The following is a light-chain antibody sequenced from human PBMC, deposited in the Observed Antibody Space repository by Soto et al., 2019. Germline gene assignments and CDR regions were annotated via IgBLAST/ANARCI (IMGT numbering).Light chain of an antibody. V-gene: IGKV3-15*01. CDR3: QQYDSWPRLT. J-gene: IGKJ4*01. Sequence: EIVMTQSPASLSASPGEGATLSCWASQSVSSNLAWFQQKPGQVPRLLIYGASTRATGIPARFSGSGSGTHFTLPISSLQSEHFAVDYCQQYDSWPRLTFGGGTKVEFK. CDR2: GAS. CDR1: QSVSSN.